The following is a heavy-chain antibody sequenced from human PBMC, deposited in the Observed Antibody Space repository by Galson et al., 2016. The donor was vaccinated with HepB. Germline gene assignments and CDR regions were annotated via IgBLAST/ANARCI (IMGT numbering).Heavy chain of an antibody. J-gene: IGHJ4*02. V-gene: IGHV3-30*04. CDR1: GFRFSSNGFTLSNFA. Sequence: SLRLSCAASGFRFSSNGFTLSNFALHWVRQAPGKGLEWVAVISYAGSKKVYADSVKGRFTISRDNSKNTFHLQMNSLRPEDTAVYYCARDLTPLIVVVNTYYFDSWGQGTRVTVSS. CDR2: ISYAGSKK. CDR3: ARDLTPLIVVVNTYYFDS. D-gene: IGHD3-22*01.